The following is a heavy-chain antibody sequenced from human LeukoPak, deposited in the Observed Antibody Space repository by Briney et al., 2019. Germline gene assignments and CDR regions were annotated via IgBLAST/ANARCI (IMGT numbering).Heavy chain of an antibody. Sequence: SVKVSCKASGGTFSSYAISWVRQAPGQGLEWMGGIIPIFGTANYAQKFQGRVTITADESTSTAYMELSSLRSEDTAVYYCARVLYGSGSYYYYYMDVWGKGTTVTISS. CDR3: ARVLYGSGSYYYYYMDV. V-gene: IGHV1-69*13. CDR2: IIPIFGTA. CDR1: GGTFSSYA. D-gene: IGHD3-10*01. J-gene: IGHJ6*03.